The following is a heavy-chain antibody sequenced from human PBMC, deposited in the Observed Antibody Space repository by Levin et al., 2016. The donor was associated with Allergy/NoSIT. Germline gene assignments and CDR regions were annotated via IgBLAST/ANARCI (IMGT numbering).Heavy chain of an antibody. CDR1: GGSFRGYY. J-gene: IGHJ4*02. Sequence: SETLSLTCAVYGGSFRGYYWSWIRQPPGKGLEWIGEFNHSGGTNYIPSLKSRVTISVDTSKNQFFLKLSSVTAADTAVYYCARGRRYCSGGSCPKFDYWGQGTLVTVSS. D-gene: IGHD2-15*01. V-gene: IGHV4-34*01. CDR3: ARGRRYCSGGSCPKFDY. CDR2: FNHSGGT.